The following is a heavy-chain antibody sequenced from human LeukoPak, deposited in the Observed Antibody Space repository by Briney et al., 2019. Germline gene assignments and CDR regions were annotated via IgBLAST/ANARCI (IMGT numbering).Heavy chain of an antibody. CDR2: INPGGGST. J-gene: IGHJ4*02. V-gene: IGHV1-46*01. CDR3: ARVASRTGSYYHG. CDR1: GYTFTSYY. D-gene: IGHD3-10*01. Sequence: ASVKVSCKASGYTFTSYYMHWVRQAPGQGLEWMGIINPGGGSTSYAQKFQGRVTMTRDTSTSTVYMELSSLRSEDTAVYYCARVASRTGSYYHGWGQGTLVTVSS.